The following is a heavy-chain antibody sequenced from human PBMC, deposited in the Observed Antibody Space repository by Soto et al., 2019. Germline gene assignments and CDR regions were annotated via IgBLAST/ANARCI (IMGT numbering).Heavy chain of an antibody. Sequence: EVQLLESGGGLVQPGGSLRLSCAASGFTFSSYAMSRVRQAPGKGLEWVSAISGIGASTNYAESVKGRFTISRDNSKNALYLQMNSLGAEDTAVYYCAKDERDDYGDYGDYWGQGTLVTVSS. V-gene: IGHV3-23*01. CDR2: ISGIGAST. CDR3: AKDERDDYGDYGDY. CDR1: GFTFSSYA. D-gene: IGHD4-17*01. J-gene: IGHJ4*02.